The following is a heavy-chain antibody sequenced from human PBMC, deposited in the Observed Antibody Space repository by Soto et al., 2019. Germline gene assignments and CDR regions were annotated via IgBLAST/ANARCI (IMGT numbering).Heavy chain of an antibody. CDR2: IYYSGST. CDR1: GGSISSSSYY. CDR3: ARHARDYYGSGSFLGWFDP. D-gene: IGHD3-10*01. Sequence: SETLSLTCTVSGGSISSSSYYWGWIRQPPGKGLEWIGSIYYSGSTYYNPSLKSRVTISVDTSKNQFSLKLSSVTAADTAVYYCARHARDYYGSGSFLGWFDPWGQGTLVTVSS. V-gene: IGHV4-39*01. J-gene: IGHJ5*02.